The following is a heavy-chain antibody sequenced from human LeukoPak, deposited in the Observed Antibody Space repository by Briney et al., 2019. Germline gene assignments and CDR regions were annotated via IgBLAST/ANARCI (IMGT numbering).Heavy chain of an antibody. CDR2: IYSGGST. D-gene: IGHD3-22*01. V-gene: IGHV3-53*01. CDR1: GFTVSSNY. J-gene: IGHJ5*02. CDR3: ARGPTVYYYDSSVT. Sequence: PGGSLRLSCAASGFTVSSNYMSWVRQAPGKGLEWVSVIYSGGSTYYADSVKGRFTISRDNSKNTLYLQMNSLRAEDTAVYYCARGPTVYYYDSSVTWGQGTLVTVSS.